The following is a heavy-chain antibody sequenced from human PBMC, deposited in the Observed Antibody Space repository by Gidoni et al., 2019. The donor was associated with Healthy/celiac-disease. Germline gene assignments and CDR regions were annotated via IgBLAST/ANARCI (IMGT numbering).Heavy chain of an antibody. CDR1: GYTFPSYG. D-gene: IGHD3-22*01. J-gene: IGHJ6*02. CDR3: ASPRPNYYDSSGYWYYYGMDV. Sequence: QLVQSGAEVKNPGASVKVSCKASGYTFPSYGISLVRQAPGQGLEWMGWISAYNGNTNYAQKLQGRVTMTTDTSTSTAYMELRSLRSDDTAVYYCASPRPNYYDSSGYWYYYGMDVWGQGTTVTVSS. V-gene: IGHV1-18*01. CDR2: ISAYNGNT.